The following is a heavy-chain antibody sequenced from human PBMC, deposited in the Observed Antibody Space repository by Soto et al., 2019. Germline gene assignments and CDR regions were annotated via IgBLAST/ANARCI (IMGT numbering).Heavy chain of an antibody. D-gene: IGHD6-13*01. CDR1: GFTFSSYS. Sequence: PGGSLRLSCAASGFTFSSYSMNWVRQAPGKGLEWVSSISSSSSYIYYADSVKGRFTISGDNAKNLLYLQMNSLRAEDTAVYYCAGDSSSWYRWGDYYYGMDVWGQGTTVTVSS. V-gene: IGHV3-21*01. J-gene: IGHJ6*02. CDR3: AGDSSSWYRWGDYYYGMDV. CDR2: ISSSSSYI.